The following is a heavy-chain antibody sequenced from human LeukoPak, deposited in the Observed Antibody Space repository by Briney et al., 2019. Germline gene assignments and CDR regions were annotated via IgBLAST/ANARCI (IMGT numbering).Heavy chain of an antibody. CDR2: ISSSSSYI. D-gene: IGHD3-22*01. Sequence: GGSLRLSCAASGFTFSSYSMNWVRQAPGKGLEWVSSISSSSSYIYYADSVKGRFTISRDNAKNSLYLQMNSLRAEDTAVYYCARDRGRWLLLLGCDYWGQGTLVTVSS. CDR3: ARDRGRWLLLLGCDY. V-gene: IGHV3-21*01. CDR1: GFTFSSYS. J-gene: IGHJ4*02.